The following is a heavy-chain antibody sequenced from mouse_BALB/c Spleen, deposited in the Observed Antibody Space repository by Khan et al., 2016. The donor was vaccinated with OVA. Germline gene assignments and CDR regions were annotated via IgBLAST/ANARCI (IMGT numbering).Heavy chain of an antibody. CDR3: ARPAYDGYYDY. CDR2: ISTYSGST. J-gene: IGHJ2*01. Sequence: QVQLKQSGPELVRPGVSVKISCKGSGYTFTDYAMYWVKQSHAESLEWIGLISTYSGSTNYNQKFKGKVTMTVDKSSSAAYMELARLTSEDSAIXYWARPAYDGYYDYWGQGTALTVSS. CDR1: GYTFTDYA. D-gene: IGHD2-3*01. V-gene: IGHV1S137*01.